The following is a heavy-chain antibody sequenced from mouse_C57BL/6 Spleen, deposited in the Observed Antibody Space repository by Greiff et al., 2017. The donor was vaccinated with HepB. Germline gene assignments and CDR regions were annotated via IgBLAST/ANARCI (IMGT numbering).Heavy chain of an antibody. CDR1: GYTFTNYW. Sequence: QVQLQQSGAELVRPGTSVKMSCKASGYTFTNYWIGWAKQRPGHGLEWIGDIYPGAGYTNYNEKFKDKATLTADKSSNTAYMQFSSLTPEDSAIYYCAREGITTVVPYAMDYWGQGTTVTVSS. CDR2: IYPGAGYT. V-gene: IGHV1-63*01. D-gene: IGHD1-1*01. CDR3: AREGITTVVPYAMDY. J-gene: IGHJ4*01.